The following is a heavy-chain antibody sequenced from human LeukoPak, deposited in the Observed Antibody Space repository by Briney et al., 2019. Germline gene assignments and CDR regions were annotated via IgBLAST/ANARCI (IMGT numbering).Heavy chain of an antibody. CDR3: ARARIDY. CDR1: GFTFSSHW. V-gene: IGHV3-7*04. CDR2: IKEDGSEK. D-gene: IGHD1-14*01. J-gene: IGHJ4*02. Sequence: GGSLRFSCAASGFTFSSHWMTWVRQAPGKGLEWVANIKEDGSEKYYVDSVKGRFTISRDNAKNSLLLQMSSLRAEDTAVYYCARARIDYWGQGTLVTVSS.